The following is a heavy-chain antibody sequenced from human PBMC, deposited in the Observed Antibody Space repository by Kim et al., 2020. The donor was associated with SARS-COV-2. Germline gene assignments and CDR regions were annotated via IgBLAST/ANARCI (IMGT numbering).Heavy chain of an antibody. V-gene: IGHV1-69*06. CDR3: ARPDHDSSGYYSYYYYGMDV. J-gene: IGHJ6*02. Sequence: SVKVSCKASGGTFSSYAISWVRQAPGQGLEWMGGIIPIFGTANYAQKFQGRVTITADKSTSTAYMELSSLRSEDTAVYYCARPDHDSSGYYSYYYYGMDVWGQGTTVTVSS. CDR2: IIPIFGTA. D-gene: IGHD3-22*01. CDR1: GGTFSSYA.